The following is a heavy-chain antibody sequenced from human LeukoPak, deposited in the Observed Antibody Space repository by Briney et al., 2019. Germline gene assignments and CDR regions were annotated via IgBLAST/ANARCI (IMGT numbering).Heavy chain of an antibody. V-gene: IGHV3-23*01. CDR2: ISGGGGST. CDR1: GFTFRSYG. D-gene: IGHD6-13*01. Sequence: QSGGSLRLSCAASGFTFRSYGMTWVRQAPGKGLEWVSVISGGGGSTNYADSVKGQFTISRDNSKDTLYLQMNSLRAEDTAVYYCARDNRGSSWYFDYWGQGTLVTVSS. J-gene: IGHJ4*02. CDR3: ARDNRGSSWYFDY.